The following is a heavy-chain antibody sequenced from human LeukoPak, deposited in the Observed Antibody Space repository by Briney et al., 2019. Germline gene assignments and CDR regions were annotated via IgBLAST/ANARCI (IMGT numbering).Heavy chain of an antibody. CDR1: GFTFSSYS. J-gene: IGHJ4*02. D-gene: IGHD3-3*01. V-gene: IGHV3-23*01. CDR2: IGGRDDRT. CDR3: AKDPNPFYDFWSGYK. Sequence: PGGSLRLSCAASGFTFSSYSMNWVRQAPGKGLEWVSIIGGRDDRTYYADSVKGRFTISRDNSKNTLYLQMNSLRGEDTAVYYCAKDPNPFYDFWSGYKWGQGTLVTVSS.